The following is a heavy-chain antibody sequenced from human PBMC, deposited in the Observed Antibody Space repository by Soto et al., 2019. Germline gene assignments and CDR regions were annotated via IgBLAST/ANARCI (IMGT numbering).Heavy chain of an antibody. CDR1: GGTFSSYA. CDR3: ARGFNGDYTIHWDY. V-gene: IGHV1-69*01. CDR2: IIPISVTE. J-gene: IGHJ4*02. Sequence: QVQLVQSGAEVKKTGSSVKVSCKASGGTFSSYAISWFRQAPGQGLEWMGGIIPISVTENYAQKFQGRVPITAAEATSTAYMELSSLRSEDTAVYSCARGFNGDYTIHWDYLGQGTLVTVSS. D-gene: IGHD4-17*01.